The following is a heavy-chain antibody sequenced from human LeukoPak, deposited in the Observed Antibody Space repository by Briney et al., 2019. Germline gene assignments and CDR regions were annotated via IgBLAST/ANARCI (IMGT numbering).Heavy chain of an antibody. CDR3: ARQRSITIFGVVRDAFDI. J-gene: IGHJ3*02. V-gene: IGHV1-2*02. CDR1: GYTFTGYY. CDR2: INPNSGGT. D-gene: IGHD3-3*01. Sequence: APVKVSCKASGYTFTGYYMHWVRQAPGQGLEWMGWINPNSGGTNYAQKFQGRVTMTRDTSISTAYMELSRLRSDDTAVYYCARQRSITIFGVVRDAFDIWGQGTMVTVSS.